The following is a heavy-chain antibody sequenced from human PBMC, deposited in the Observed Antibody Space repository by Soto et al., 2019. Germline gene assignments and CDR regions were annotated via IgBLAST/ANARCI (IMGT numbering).Heavy chain of an antibody. Sequence: GVSLRLSCAASGFTFSNYAMSWVRQAPGSGLEWVSSISGSGGSTFYTNSVKGRFTISRDNFRNTLYLQMNSLRVEDAAVYDFAKGVDSSKWDEGYFDYWGQG. D-gene: IGHD6-13*01. CDR3: AKGVDSSKWDEGYFDY. CDR1: GFTFSNYA. V-gene: IGHV3-23*01. CDR2: ISGSGGST. J-gene: IGHJ4*02.